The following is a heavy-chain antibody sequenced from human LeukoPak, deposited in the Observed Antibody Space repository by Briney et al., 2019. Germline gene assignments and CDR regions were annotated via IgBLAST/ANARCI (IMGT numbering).Heavy chain of an antibody. CDR2: IYTSGST. Sequence: SETLSLTCSVSGGSISSYYWSWIRQPAGKGLEWIGRIYTSGSTNYNPSLKSRVTMSVDTSKNQFSLKLSSVTAADTAMYYCARSMYYYDSSGPTHYYYYMDVWGKGITVTISS. D-gene: IGHD3-22*01. V-gene: IGHV4-4*07. J-gene: IGHJ6*03. CDR3: ARSMYYYDSSGPTHYYYYMDV. CDR1: GGSISSYY.